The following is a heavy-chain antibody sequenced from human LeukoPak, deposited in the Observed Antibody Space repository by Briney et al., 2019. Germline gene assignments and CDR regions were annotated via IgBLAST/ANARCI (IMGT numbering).Heavy chain of an antibody. V-gene: IGHV1-24*01. Sequence: ASVKVSCKVSGYTLTELSMHWVRQAPGKGLEGMGGFDPEDGETIYAQKFQGRVTMTEDTSTGTAYMELSSLRSEDTAVYYCATGSAGRPNFDYWGQGTLVTVSS. CDR3: ATGSAGRPNFDY. D-gene: IGHD6-19*01. CDR2: FDPEDGET. J-gene: IGHJ4*02. CDR1: GYTLTELS.